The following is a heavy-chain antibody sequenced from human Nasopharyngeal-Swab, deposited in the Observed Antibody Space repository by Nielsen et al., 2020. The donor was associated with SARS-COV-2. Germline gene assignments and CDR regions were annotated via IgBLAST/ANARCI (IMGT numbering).Heavy chain of an antibody. J-gene: IGHJ4*02. V-gene: IGHV3-64D*06. CDR1: GFTFSSYA. Sequence: GGSLRLSCSASGFTFSSYAMHWVRQAPGKGLEYVSAISSNGGSTYYADSVKGRFTTSRDNSKNTLYLQMSSLRAEDTAVYYCVKGLTIFGVVIPTPLDYWGQGTLVTVSS. CDR3: VKGLTIFGVVIPTPLDY. D-gene: IGHD3-3*01. CDR2: ISSNGGST.